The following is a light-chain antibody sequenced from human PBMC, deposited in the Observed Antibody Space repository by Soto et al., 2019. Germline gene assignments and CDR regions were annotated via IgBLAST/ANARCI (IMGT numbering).Light chain of an antibody. Sequence: QSALTHPASVSGSPGQSITISCTGSSSDIGAYNYVSWFQQSPGKAPKLIISEVSNRPSGVSNRFSGSKSGTAASLTISGLQTEDEADYFCCSFTTDWTHVFGTGTKGTVL. CDR1: SSDIGAYNY. CDR3: CSFTTDWTHV. CDR2: EVS. J-gene: IGLJ1*01. V-gene: IGLV2-14*01.